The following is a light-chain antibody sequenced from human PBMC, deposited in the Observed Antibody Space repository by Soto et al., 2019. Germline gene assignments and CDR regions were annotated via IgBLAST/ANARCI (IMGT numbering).Light chain of an antibody. V-gene: IGLV1-51*01. J-gene: IGLJ3*02. Sequence: QSVLTQPPSVSAAPGQKGTISCSGGSSNIGNNYVSWYQQVAGTTPKLLIFDNNKRPSGIPDRFSGSKSGTSATLGIAGLQTGDAADYYCATWDSSLSAWLFGGGTKLTVL. CDR3: ATWDSSLSAWL. CDR2: DNN. CDR1: SSNIGNNY.